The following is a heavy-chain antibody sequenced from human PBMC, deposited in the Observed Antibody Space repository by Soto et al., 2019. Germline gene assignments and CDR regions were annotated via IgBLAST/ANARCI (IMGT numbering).Heavy chain of an antibody. CDR1: GYTFTSYG. CDR3: ARDQGEQWLAGGYYYYYGMDV. J-gene: IGHJ6*02. V-gene: IGHV1-18*04. Sequence: ASVKVSCKASGYTFTSYGISWVRQAPGQGLEWMGWISAYNGNTNYAQKLQGRVTTTTDTSTSTAYMELRSLRSDDTAVYYCARDQGEQWLAGGYYYYYGMDVWGQGTTVTVSS. D-gene: IGHD6-19*01. CDR2: ISAYNGNT.